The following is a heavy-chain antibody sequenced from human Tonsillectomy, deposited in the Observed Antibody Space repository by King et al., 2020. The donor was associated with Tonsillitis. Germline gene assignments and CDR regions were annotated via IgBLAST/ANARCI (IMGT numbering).Heavy chain of an antibody. CDR1: GFTFSSYG. CDR2: ISYDGIDK. V-gene: IGHV3-30*18. CDR3: AKDGLVFGHFYDSSGYYWDY. D-gene: IGHD3-22*01. Sequence: VQLVESGGGVVQPGRALRLSCAASGFTFSSYGMHWVRQAPGKGLEWVAVISYDGIDKYYADSVKGRFTISRDNSKNTLYLQMNSLRAEETAVYYCAKDGLVFGHFYDSSGYYWDYWGQGTLVTVSS. J-gene: IGHJ4*02.